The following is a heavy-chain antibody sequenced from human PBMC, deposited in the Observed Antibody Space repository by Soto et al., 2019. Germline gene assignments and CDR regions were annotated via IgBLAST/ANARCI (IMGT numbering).Heavy chain of an antibody. CDR3: ARENGIAAAGIWPDY. J-gene: IGHJ4*02. V-gene: IGHV3-30-3*01. CDR1: AFTFSNYA. D-gene: IGHD6-13*01. Sequence: QLQLVESGGGVVQPGRSLSLSCAASAFTFSNYAMHWVRQAPGKDLEWVAVISYDGSNKYYADYVKGRFSISRDNSKNTLYLQMNSLRLEDTAVYYCARENGIAAAGIWPDYWGQGILVTVSS. CDR2: ISYDGSNK.